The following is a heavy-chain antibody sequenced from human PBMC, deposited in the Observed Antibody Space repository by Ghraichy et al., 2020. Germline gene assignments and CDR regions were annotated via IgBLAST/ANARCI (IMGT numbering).Heavy chain of an antibody. Sequence: SETRSLTCTVSGGSISSSSYYWGWIRQPPGKGLEWIGSIYYSGSTYYNPSLKSRVTISVDTSKNQFSLKLSSVTAADTAVYYCARHAKEVDVYSYSNWFDPWGQGTLVTVSS. CDR3: ARHAKEVDVYSYSNWFDP. CDR1: GGSISSSSYY. J-gene: IGHJ5*02. CDR2: IYYSGST. V-gene: IGHV4-39*01. D-gene: IGHD5-18*01.